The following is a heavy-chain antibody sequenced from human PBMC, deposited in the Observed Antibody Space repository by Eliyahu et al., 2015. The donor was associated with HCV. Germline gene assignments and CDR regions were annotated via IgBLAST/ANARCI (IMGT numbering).Heavy chain of an antibody. D-gene: IGHD2-2*02. V-gene: IGHV1-3*01. CDR2: IVGVNGDT. Sequence: QVQLVQSGAEVKKPGASVKVSCKASGYTFTTYAIHWLRQAPGQGLEWVGWIVGVNGDTKYSQTFQGRVTFTRDTSASTAYMELSSLRSEDTAVYYCASHVGIPYWGQGTLVTVSS. CDR1: GYTFTTYA. J-gene: IGHJ4*02. CDR3: ASHVGIPY.